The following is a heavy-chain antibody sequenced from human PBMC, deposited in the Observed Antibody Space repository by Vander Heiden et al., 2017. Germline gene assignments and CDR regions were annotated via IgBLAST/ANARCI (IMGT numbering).Heavy chain of an antibody. V-gene: IGHV3-30-3*01. CDR1: GFTFSSSA. CDR2: ISYDGSNK. D-gene: IGHD3-10*01. J-gene: IGHJ5*02. Sequence: QVQLVESGGGVVQPGRSLRLSCAASGFTFSSSAMHWVRQAPGKGLEWVAVISYDGSNKYYADSVKGRVTISRDNSKNTLYLQMNSLRAEDTAVYYCATRLGGSGSYYGTNWFDPWGQGTLVTVSS. CDR3: ATRLGGSGSYYGTNWFDP.